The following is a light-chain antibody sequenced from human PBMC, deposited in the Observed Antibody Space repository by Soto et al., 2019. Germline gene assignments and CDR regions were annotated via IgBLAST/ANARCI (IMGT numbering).Light chain of an antibody. CDR2: GNS. CDR1: TSNIGAGYD. V-gene: IGLV1-40*01. J-gene: IGLJ1*01. Sequence: QSVLTQPPSVSGAPGQRVTISCTGSTSNIGAGYDVHWYQHFPGTAPKLLIYGNSNRPSGVPDRFSGSRSGTSASLAISGLQAADEADYYCSSYTSSSTPYVFGTGTKLTVL. CDR3: SSYTSSSTPYV.